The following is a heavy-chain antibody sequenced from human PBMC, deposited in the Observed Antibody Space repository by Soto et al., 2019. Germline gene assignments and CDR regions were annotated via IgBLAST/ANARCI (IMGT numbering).Heavy chain of an antibody. V-gene: IGHV4-30-2*06. D-gene: IGHD5-12*01. J-gene: IGHJ4*02. CDR2: IGHLENT. CDR1: GGSITHGGFP. Sequence: QLRLQESGSGVVRTSETLSLTCTVSGGSITHGGFPWSWIRQSPGKGLEWIGYIGHLENTYFHPTFKSRLTMLIDRSKNQFSLNLSSVTAADRAVYYCARGGGNDPFDSWGQGVLVSVSS. CDR3: ARGGGNDPFDS.